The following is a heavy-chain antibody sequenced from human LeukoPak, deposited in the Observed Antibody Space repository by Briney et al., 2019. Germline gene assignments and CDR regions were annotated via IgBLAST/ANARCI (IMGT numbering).Heavy chain of an antibody. D-gene: IGHD1-26*01. CDR1: GFTFSNYA. J-gene: IGHJ3*02. Sequence: GGSLRLSCAASGFTFSNYAMNWVRQAPGKGLEWVSAISGSGDNTYYADSVKGRFTISRDNSKNTLYLQMNSLRAEDTAVYYCASSVGATTGGAFDIWGQGTMVTVSS. CDR3: ASSVGATTGGAFDI. CDR2: ISGSGDNT. V-gene: IGHV3-23*01.